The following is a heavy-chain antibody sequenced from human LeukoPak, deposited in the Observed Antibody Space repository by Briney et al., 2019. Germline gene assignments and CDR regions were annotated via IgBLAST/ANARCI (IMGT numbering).Heavy chain of an antibody. Sequence: ASVKVSCKASGYTFTSYGISWVRQAPGQGLEWMGWISAYNGNTNYAQKLQGRVTMTTDTSTSTAYMELGSLRSDDTAVYYCARDRQLLWFGELLDHYYGMDVWGQGTTVTVSS. CDR3: ARDRQLLWFGELLDHYYGMDV. V-gene: IGHV1-18*01. CDR2: ISAYNGNT. CDR1: GYTFTSYG. J-gene: IGHJ6*02. D-gene: IGHD3-10*01.